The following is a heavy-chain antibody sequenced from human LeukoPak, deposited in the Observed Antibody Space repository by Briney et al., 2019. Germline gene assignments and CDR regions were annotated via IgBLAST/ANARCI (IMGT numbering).Heavy chain of an antibody. J-gene: IGHJ3*02. CDR1: GYTFTGYY. D-gene: IGHD3-22*01. V-gene: IGHV1-2*02. Sequence: GASVKVSCKASGYTFTGYYMHWVRQAPGQGLEWMGWINPNSGGTNYAQKFQGRVTMTRDTSNSTAYMELSRLRSDDTAVYYCARLGRRGYYDSSGYYGPLGAFDIWGQGTMVTVSS. CDR2: INPNSGGT. CDR3: ARLGRRGYYDSSGYYGPLGAFDI.